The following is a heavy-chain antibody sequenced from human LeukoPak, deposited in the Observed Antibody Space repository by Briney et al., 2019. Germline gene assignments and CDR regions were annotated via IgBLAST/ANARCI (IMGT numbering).Heavy chain of an antibody. CDR3: ARGIPNSYGKDY. V-gene: IGHV3-74*01. Sequence: PGGSLRLSCAASGFTFSRYWMHWVRQAPGMGLVWVSRIKGDGSSTSYADSVKGRLTISRDNAKNTVYLQMNSLRGEDTAVYYCARGIPNSYGKDYWGQGTLVTVSS. CDR2: IKGDGSST. J-gene: IGHJ4*02. D-gene: IGHD3-16*01. CDR1: GFTFSRYW.